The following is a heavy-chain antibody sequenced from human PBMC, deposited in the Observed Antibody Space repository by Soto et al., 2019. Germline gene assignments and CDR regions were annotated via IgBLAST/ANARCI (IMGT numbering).Heavy chain of an antibody. J-gene: IGHJ4*02. D-gene: IGHD1-26*01. CDR3: ARLKLGSYFWFFDY. CDR2: VYNSANT. Sequence: SETLSLTCIVSGGSGDSGRYYWGWVRQPPGKGPEWIGSVYNSANTYYTPPLKSRVTISVDMSKNQVSLRLNSVTAADTAVYYCARLKLGSYFWFFDYWGQGTLVTVSS. V-gene: IGHV4-39*01. CDR1: GGSGDSGRYY.